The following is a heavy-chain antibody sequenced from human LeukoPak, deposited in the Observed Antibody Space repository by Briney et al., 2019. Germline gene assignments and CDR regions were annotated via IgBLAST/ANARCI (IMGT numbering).Heavy chain of an antibody. Sequence: GRSLRLSCAACGFTFSSYGMHWVRQAPGKGLEWVAVIWYDGGNKYYADSVKGRFTISRDNSKNTLYLQMNSLRAEDTAVYYCARGTGNFYYYMDVWGKGTTVTISS. CDR1: GFTFSSYG. CDR2: IWYDGGNK. D-gene: IGHD3/OR15-3a*01. J-gene: IGHJ6*03. CDR3: ARGTGNFYYYMDV. V-gene: IGHV3-33*01.